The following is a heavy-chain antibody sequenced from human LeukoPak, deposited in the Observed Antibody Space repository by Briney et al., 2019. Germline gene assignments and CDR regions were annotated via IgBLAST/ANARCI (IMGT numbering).Heavy chain of an antibody. CDR3: ASYDSSGYYTLDY. CDR1: GGSISSGGYS. V-gene: IGHV4-30-2*01. Sequence: SQTLSLTCAVSGGSISSGGYSWSWIQQPPGEGLEWIGYIYHSGSTYYNPSLKSRVTISVDRSKNQFSLKLSSVTAADTAVYYCASYDSSGYYTLDYWGQGTLVTVSS. CDR2: IYHSGST. J-gene: IGHJ4*02. D-gene: IGHD3-22*01.